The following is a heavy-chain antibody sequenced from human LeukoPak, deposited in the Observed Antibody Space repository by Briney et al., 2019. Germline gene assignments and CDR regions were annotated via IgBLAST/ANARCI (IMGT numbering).Heavy chain of an antibody. Sequence: GGTLRLSCAASGFTFNTYGMSWVRQAPGKGLEWVSGISGSGGATYYADSVKGRFTISRDNSKNTLYLQMNSLRAEDTAVYYCAKEKGGYSSGWYYFDYWGQGTLVTVSS. CDR1: GFTFNTYG. D-gene: IGHD6-19*01. CDR3: AKEKGGYSSGWYYFDY. V-gene: IGHV3-23*01. J-gene: IGHJ4*02. CDR2: ISGSGGAT.